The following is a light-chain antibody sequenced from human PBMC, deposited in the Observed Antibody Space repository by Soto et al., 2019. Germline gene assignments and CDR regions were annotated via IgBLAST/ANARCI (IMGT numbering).Light chain of an antibody. CDR1: QSVSSNY. CDR3: QQYFTSPLT. J-gene: IGKJ4*01. Sequence: EVVLTQSPGTLSLSPGESATLSCRASQSVSSNYLAWYQQKPGQAPRLLIYGVSTRATGIPDRFGGSGSGTDFSLTISRLEPEDFALYYCQQYFTSPLTFGGGTKVEIK. CDR2: GVS. V-gene: IGKV3-20*01.